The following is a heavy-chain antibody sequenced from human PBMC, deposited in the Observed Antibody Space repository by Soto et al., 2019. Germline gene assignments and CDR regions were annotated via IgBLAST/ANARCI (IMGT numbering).Heavy chain of an antibody. D-gene: IGHD6-13*01. J-gene: IGHJ4*02. V-gene: IGHV1-69*13. CDR1: GGTFSSYR. CDR2: IVPIYRTA. CDR3: VRDSGAKLSSS. Sequence: GASVKVSCKASGGTFSSYRINWVRQVPGQGLEWVGGIVPIYRTADYAQKFQGRVTITADESARTSYMELRSLKSQDTAVYYCVRDSGAKLSSSWGQGTLVTVSS.